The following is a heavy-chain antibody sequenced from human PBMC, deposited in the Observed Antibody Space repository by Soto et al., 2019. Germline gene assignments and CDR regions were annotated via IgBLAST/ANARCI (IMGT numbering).Heavy chain of an antibody. CDR2: INPNSGGT. V-gene: IGHV1-2*04. D-gene: IGHD3-10*01. J-gene: IGHJ5*02. Sequence: ASVKVYCKASGYTFAGYYIHWVRQAPGQGLEWMGWINPNSGGTNYAQKFQGWVTMTRDTSISTAYMELSRLRSDDTAVYYCARDGSVVRGENWFDPWGQGTLVTVSS. CDR3: ARDGSVVRGENWFDP. CDR1: GYTFAGYY.